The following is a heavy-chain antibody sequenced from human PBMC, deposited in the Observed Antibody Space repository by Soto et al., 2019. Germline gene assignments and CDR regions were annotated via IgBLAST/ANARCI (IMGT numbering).Heavy chain of an antibody. D-gene: IGHD6-19*01. J-gene: IGHJ4*02. CDR2: ISYDGSNK. CDR3: ARGEWLAD. Sequence: LRRSCVASGFTFSSYAMHWVRQAPGKGLEWVAVISYDGSNKYYADSVKGRFTISRDNSKNTLYLQMNSLRAEDTAVYYCARGEWLADWGQGTLVTVSS. V-gene: IGHV3-30-3*01. CDR1: GFTFSSYA.